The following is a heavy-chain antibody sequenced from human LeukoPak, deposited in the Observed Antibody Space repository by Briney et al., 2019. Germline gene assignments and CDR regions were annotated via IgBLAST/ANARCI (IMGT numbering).Heavy chain of an antibody. Sequence: QPGGSLRLSCAASGFTFSSYWMSWVRQAPGKGLEWVANIKQDGSEKYYVDSVKGRFTISRDNAKNLLYLQMDSLRAEDTAVYYCARDGSKEGTVLLWFGESSDAFDIWGQGTMVTVSS. CDR2: IKQDGSEK. D-gene: IGHD3-10*01. V-gene: IGHV3-7*01. CDR3: ARDGSKEGTVLLWFGESSDAFDI. J-gene: IGHJ3*02. CDR1: GFTFSSYW.